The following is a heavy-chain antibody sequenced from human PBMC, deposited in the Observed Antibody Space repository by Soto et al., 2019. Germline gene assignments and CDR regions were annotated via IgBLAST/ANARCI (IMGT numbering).Heavy chain of an antibody. V-gene: IGHV3-30*18. J-gene: IGHJ4*02. CDR2: ISYDGSNQ. Sequence: QVQLVESGGGVVQPGRSLRLSCAASGFTFSSYGMHWLRQAQGKGLEWVAIISYDGSNQYYADSVKGRFTISRDNSKNTLFLQMNSLRPEDTAVYYCAKALGELAPESYDHWGQGILVTVSS. D-gene: IGHD3-16*01. CDR1: GFTFSSYG. CDR3: AKALGELAPESYDH.